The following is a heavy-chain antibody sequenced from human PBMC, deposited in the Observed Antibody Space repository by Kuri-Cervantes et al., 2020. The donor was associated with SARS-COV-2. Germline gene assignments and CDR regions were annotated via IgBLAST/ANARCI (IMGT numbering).Heavy chain of an antibody. Sequence: SETLSLTCTVSGASISSSSYYRDWNRQPPGKGLEWIGSIYYTGSTYYNPSLKSRVTISVDTSKNQFSLKLTSVTAADTAVYYCARRSYYDFFTGYYIPFYMDVWGKGTTVTVSS. CDR1: GASISSSSYY. CDR3: ARRSYYDFFTGYYIPFYMDV. J-gene: IGHJ6*03. D-gene: IGHD3-9*01. CDR2: IYYTGST. V-gene: IGHV4-39*01.